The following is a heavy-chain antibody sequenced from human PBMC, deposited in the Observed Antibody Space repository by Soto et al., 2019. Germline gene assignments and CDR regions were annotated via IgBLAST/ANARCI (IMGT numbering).Heavy chain of an antibody. J-gene: IGHJ5*02. CDR3: ASLFCITTPSPSCFDP. V-gene: IGHV5-10-1*01. CDR2: IDPRDSYV. CDR1: GYIFTTFW. D-gene: IGHD3-22*01. Sequence: GESRQVSCTGFGYIFTTFWISWVRQMPGKGLEWMGRIDPRDSYVNYSPSFQGHLTISLHKSISTAYLQWGSLKASDTAMYYCASLFCITTPSPSCFDPCGQGTLVTVSS.